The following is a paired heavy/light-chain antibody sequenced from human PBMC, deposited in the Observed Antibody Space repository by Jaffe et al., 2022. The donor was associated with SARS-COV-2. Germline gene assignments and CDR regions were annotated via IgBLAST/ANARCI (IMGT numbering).Heavy chain of an antibody. CDR1: GFAFNYYN. J-gene: IGHJ4*02. CDR2: ISSSGSYI. Sequence: EVQLVESGGGLVEPGGSLRLSCAASGFAFNYYNMNWVRQAPGRGLEWVSSISSSGSYIYYAESVKGRFTISRDNAKSSLFLQMNSLRAEDAAVYYCARDLALDNRPWGQGTQVTVSS. D-gene: IGHD2-2*03. V-gene: IGHV3-21*01. CDR3: ARDLALDNRP.
Light chain of an antibody. J-gene: IGLJ3*02. CDR1: SGSVSPNFY. Sequence: QTVVTQEPSSSVSPGGTVILTCGLSSGSVSPNFYPSWYQQTPGQAPRTLIYSTDSRSSGVPDRFSGSILGSKAALTITGAQADDECDYYCVLYMGGGIWVFGGGTKLTVL. V-gene: IGLV8-61*01. CDR2: STD. CDR3: VLYMGGGIWV.